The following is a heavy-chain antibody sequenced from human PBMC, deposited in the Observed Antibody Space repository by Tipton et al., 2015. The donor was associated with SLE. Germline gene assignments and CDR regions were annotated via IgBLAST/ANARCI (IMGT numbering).Heavy chain of an antibody. D-gene: IGHD4-17*01. J-gene: IGHJ4*02. CDR3: ARGEIHTVTTNGPQTYFDY. CDR2: INHSGST. CDR1: GGSFSGYY. Sequence: TLSLTCAVYGGSFSGYYWSWIRQPPGKGLEWIGEINHSGSTNYNPSLKSRVTISVDTSKNQFSLKLSSVTAADTAVYYCARGEIHTVTTNGPQTYFDYWGQGTLVTVSS. V-gene: IGHV4-34*01.